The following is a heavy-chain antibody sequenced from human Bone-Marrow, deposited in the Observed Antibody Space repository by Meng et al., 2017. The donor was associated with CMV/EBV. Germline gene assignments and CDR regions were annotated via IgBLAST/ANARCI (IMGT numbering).Heavy chain of an antibody. CDR3: AGGYCSGGSCYSKGPPVYNWFDP. D-gene: IGHD2-15*01. V-gene: IGHV1-69*06. CDR2: IIPIFGTA. CDR1: YA. J-gene: IGHJ5*02. Sequence: YAIRWVRQAPGQGLEWMGGIIPIFGTANYAQKFQGRVTITADKSTSTAYMELSSLRSEDTAVYYCAGGYCSGGSCYSKGPPVYNWFDPWGQGTLVTVSS.